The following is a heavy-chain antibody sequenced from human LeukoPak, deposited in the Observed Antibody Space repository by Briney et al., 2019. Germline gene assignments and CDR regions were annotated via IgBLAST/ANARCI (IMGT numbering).Heavy chain of an antibody. J-gene: IGHJ6*02. Sequence: GGSLRLSCAASGFTFSSYAMSWVRQAPGKGLEWVSAISGSGGSTYYADSVKGRFTISRDNSKNTLYLQMNSLRAEDTAVYYCARDLGITMVRGVIGGIIGEYGMDVWGQGTTVTVSS. CDR1: GFTFSSYA. CDR2: ISGSGGST. V-gene: IGHV3-23*01. CDR3: ARDLGITMVRGVIGGIIGEYGMDV. D-gene: IGHD3-10*01.